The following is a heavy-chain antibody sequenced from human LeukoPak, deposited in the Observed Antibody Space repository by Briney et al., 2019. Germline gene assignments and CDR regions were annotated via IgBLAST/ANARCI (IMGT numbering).Heavy chain of an antibody. CDR3: ARSFLPDDY. D-gene: IGHD1-14*01. CDR2: INPNGGGT. Sequence: ASVKVSCKASGYTFIGYFMHWVRQAPGPGVEWMGRINPNGGGTIYAQKFQGRVTMTRDTSISTAYMELSRLRSDDTAVYYCARSFLPDDYWGQGTLVTVSS. J-gene: IGHJ4*02. CDR1: GYTFIGYF. V-gene: IGHV1-2*06.